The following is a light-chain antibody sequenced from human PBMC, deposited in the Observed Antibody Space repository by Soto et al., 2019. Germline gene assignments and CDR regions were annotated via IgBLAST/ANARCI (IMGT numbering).Light chain of an antibody. J-gene: IGLJ1*01. V-gene: IGLV1-44*01. CDR1: SSKIGSNN. CDR2: SNN. Sequence: QSALTQPPPAAWAPRAGVTISFFGSSSKIGSNNVKWYQQLPGTGPKPPHYSNNPRPSGVPGPFSGSKSGTSASLAISGLQSEDEADYYCAAWDDSLNGYVFGTGTKVTVL. CDR3: AAWDDSLNGYV.